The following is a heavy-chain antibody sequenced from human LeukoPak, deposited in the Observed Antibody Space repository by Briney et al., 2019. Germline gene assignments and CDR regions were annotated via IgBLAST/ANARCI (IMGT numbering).Heavy chain of an antibody. J-gene: IGHJ4*02. D-gene: IGHD6-13*01. CDR1: GGSFSGYY. Sequence: SETLSLTCAVYGGSFSGYYWSWIRQPPGKGLEWIGEINDSESTNYNPSLKSRVTISVDTSKNQFSLKLSSVTAADTAMYYCARETAAAGSFIAINDYWGQGTLVTVSA. CDR3: ARETAAAGSFIAINDY. V-gene: IGHV4-34*01. CDR2: INDSEST.